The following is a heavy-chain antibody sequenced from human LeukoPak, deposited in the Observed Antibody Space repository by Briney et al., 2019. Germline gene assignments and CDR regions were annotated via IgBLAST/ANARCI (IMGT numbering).Heavy chain of an antibody. D-gene: IGHD2-2*01. J-gene: IGHJ5*02. Sequence: GGSLRLSCAASGFTFSNFWMSWVRQAPGKGLEWVANIKQDGFEKYYVDSVRGRFTISRDNAKNSLSLQMNSLRAEDTAVYYCARDGCNSTTCSTLGGFSSWGQGTLVTVSS. CDR3: ARDGCNSTTCSTLGGFSS. CDR1: GFTFSNFW. V-gene: IGHV3-7*01. CDR2: IKQDGFEK.